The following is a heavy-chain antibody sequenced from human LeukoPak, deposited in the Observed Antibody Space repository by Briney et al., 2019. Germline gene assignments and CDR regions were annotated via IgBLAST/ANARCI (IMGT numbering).Heavy chain of an antibody. CDR2: IYYSGST. J-gene: IGHJ3*02. CDR1: GGSISSYY. Sequence: SETLFLTSTAAGGSISSYYWSWIRQPPGEGLEGIGYIYYSGSTNYNPSLKSRVTISVDTSKNQFSLKLSSVTAADTAVYYCARAGDTYYYGSGSYAFDIWGQGTMVTVSS. D-gene: IGHD3-10*01. V-gene: IGHV4-59*01. CDR3: ARAGDTYYYGSGSYAFDI.